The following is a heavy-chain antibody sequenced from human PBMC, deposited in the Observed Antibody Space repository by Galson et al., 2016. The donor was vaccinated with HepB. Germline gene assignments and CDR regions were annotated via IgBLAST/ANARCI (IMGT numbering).Heavy chain of an antibody. Sequence: PALVKPTQTLTLTCTFSGFSLSSNEMNIAWIRQPPGKALEWLALISSDDDKRYSPSLNNRVTITKDTSRNQAVLTVTNMHPVDTAAYYCAQAPMSSGAPRWAFGIWGQGTVVTVSS. CDR3: AQAPMSSGAPRWAFGI. D-gene: IGHD4/OR15-4a*01. CDR2: ISSDDDK. J-gene: IGHJ3*02. V-gene: IGHV2-5*02. CDR1: GFSLSSNEMN.